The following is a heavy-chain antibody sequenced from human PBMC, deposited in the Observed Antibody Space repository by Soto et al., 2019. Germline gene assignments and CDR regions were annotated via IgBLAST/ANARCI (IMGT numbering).Heavy chain of an antibody. J-gene: IGHJ4*02. Sequence: PGESLKISCAASGFTFRDYYMSWIRQAPGKGLEWVSYISSSSSYTNYADSVKGRFAISRDNAKNSLYLQMNSLRAEDTAVYYCARGGAAVPFDYWGQGTLVTVSS. D-gene: IGHD6-13*01. CDR1: GFTFRDYY. CDR2: ISSSSSYT. V-gene: IGHV3-11*05. CDR3: ARGGAAVPFDY.